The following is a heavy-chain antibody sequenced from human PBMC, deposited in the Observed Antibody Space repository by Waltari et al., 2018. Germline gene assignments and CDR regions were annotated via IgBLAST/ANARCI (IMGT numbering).Heavy chain of an antibody. D-gene: IGHD3-16*01. V-gene: IGHV3-53*01. CDR3: ARDGGPEMATRTGY. J-gene: IGHJ4*02. Sequence: EVQLVESGGGLIQPGGSLRLSCAASGFTVSSNYMSWVRQAPGKGLEWVSVIYSGGSTYYADSVKGRFTISRDNSKNTLYLQMNSRRAEDTAVYYCARDGGPEMATRTGYWGQGTLVTVSS. CDR1: GFTVSSNY. CDR2: IYSGGST.